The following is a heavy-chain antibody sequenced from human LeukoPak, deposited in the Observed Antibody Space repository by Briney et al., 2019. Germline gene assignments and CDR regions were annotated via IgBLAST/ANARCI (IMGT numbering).Heavy chain of an antibody. CDR1: GGSISSYY. V-gene: IGHV4-59*01. Sequence: SETLSLTCTVSGGSISSYYRSWIRQPPGKGLEWIGYIYYSGSTNYNPSLKSRVTISVDTSKNQFSLKLSSVTAADTAVYYCARDHGYIAAADNNWFDPWGQGTLVTVSS. J-gene: IGHJ5*02. CDR2: IYYSGST. CDR3: ARDHGYIAAADNNWFDP. D-gene: IGHD6-13*01.